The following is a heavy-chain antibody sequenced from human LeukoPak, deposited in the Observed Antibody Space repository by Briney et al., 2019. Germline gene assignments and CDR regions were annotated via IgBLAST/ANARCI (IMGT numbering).Heavy chain of an antibody. J-gene: IGHJ3*02. CDR1: GFTFSSYA. Sequence: GGSLRLSCAASGFTFSSYAMSWVRQAPGKGLEWVSYISSYGYTIYYADSVKGRFTIPRDNAKNSLYLQMNSLRAEDTAVYYCAREWGAFDIWGQGTMVTVSS. CDR2: ISSYGYTI. V-gene: IGHV3-48*01. D-gene: IGHD3-16*01. CDR3: AREWGAFDI.